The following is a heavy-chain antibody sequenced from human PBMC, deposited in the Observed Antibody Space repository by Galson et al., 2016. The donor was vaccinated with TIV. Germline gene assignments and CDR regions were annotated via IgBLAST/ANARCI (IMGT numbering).Heavy chain of an antibody. V-gene: IGHV1-69*01. J-gene: IGHJ2*01. CDR3: ARPSDSSWYFDL. CDR1: GASFSNYY. D-gene: IGHD6-13*01. CDR2: IVPIYRSP. Sequence: SCKASGASFSNYYINWVRQAPGQGPEWMGGIVPIYRSPKYARRFQGRVTITADESTSTVFVELTGLTSDDTATYYCARPSDSSWYFDLWGRGTQVIVS.